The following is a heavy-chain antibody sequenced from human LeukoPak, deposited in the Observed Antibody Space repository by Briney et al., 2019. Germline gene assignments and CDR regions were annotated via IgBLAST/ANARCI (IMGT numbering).Heavy chain of an antibody. D-gene: IGHD2-15*01. V-gene: IGHV3-74*01. CDR1: GFTFSMYW. CDR2: ISADGSVT. CDR3: ATAGGDGSRMGFDP. J-gene: IGHJ5*02. Sequence: PGGSLRLSCADSGFTFSMYWMHWVRQTPGKGLVWVSCISADGSVTRYADSVKGRLTISRDNTKSTLYLQMHSLRTEDTAVYYCATAGGDGSRMGFDPWGQGTLVTVSS.